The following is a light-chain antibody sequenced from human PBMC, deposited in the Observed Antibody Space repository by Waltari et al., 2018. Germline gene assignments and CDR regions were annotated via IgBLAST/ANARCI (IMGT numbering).Light chain of an antibody. CDR3: QKYVNLPAT. V-gene: IGKV3-20*01. CDR2: DAS. J-gene: IGKJ1*01. CDR1: QIVGTS. Sequence: SYRVRQIVGTSLAWYQKRPGQAPRLLIYDASSRATAIPDRFSGSGSGTDFSLTISRLEPEDFAVYYCQKYVNLPATFGQGTTVEIK.